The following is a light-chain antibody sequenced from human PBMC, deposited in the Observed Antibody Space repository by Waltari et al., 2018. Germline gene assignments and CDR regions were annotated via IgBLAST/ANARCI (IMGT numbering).Light chain of an antibody. CDR3: QQRSNWPPIT. CDR1: RGVSTV. V-gene: IGKV3-11*01. Sequence: CRAVRGVSTVWAGYEQKPGQAPRLLMYDASNGATGIPARFSGRGSGTDFTLTISSLEPEDSAVYYCQQRSNWPPITFGQGTRLEIK. CDR2: DAS. J-gene: IGKJ5*01.